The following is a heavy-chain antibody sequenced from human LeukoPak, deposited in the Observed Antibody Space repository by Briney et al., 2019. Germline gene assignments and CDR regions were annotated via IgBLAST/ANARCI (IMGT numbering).Heavy chain of an antibody. J-gene: IGHJ5*02. CDR2: LYYSGSP. CDR1: GGSINSSSYY. V-gene: IGHV4-39*01. Sequence: PSETLSLTCTVSGGSINSSSYYWAWIRQPPGKGLEWIGSLYYSGSPYYNPSLKSRVTISVDTSKNQFSLKLSSVTAADTAVYYCARQHCSGGSCYNWFDPWGQGTLVTVSS. CDR3: ARQHCSGGSCYNWFDP. D-gene: IGHD2-15*01.